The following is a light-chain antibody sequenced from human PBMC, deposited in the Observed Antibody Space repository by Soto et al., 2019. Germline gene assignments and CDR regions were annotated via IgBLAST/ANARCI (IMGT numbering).Light chain of an antibody. Sequence: DIQMTQSPSSLSASVGDRVTITCRASQGISNYLAWYQQKPWKVPKLLIYAASTLQSGFPSRFSGSGSGTDFTLTISSLHPEDVATYYCQKYNSAPYTFGQRTKLEIK. CDR2: AAS. CDR1: QGISNY. V-gene: IGKV1-27*01. J-gene: IGKJ2*01. CDR3: QKYNSAPYT.